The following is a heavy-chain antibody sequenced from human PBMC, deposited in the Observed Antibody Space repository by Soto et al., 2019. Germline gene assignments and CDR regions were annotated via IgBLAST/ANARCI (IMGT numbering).Heavy chain of an antibody. D-gene: IGHD7-27*01. J-gene: IGHJ5*01. V-gene: IGHV4-30-4*01. CDR1: GDSISNLDYF. CDR2: IYKSATT. Sequence: QVQLLESGPGLVKPSQTLSLTCSVSGDSISNLDYFWAWIRQPPGQALEYIGYIYKSATTYYNPSFEIRVAIAVETSKSQFSLNVTSVTAADTAVYFCARGRYCLTGRCFPNWFDSWGQGALVTVSS. CDR3: ARGRYCLTGRCFPNWFDS.